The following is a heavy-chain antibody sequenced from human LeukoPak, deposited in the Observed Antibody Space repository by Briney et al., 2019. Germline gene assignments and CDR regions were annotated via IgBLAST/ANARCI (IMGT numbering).Heavy chain of an antibody. D-gene: IGHD2-15*01. Sequence: SETLSLTCSVSGGSISSYYWSWIRQPPGKGLEWIGYIYYTGSTNYNPSLKSRVTISVDTSKNQFSLKLSSVTAADTAVYYCARVPYCSGGSCYGYNWFDPWGQGTLVTVSS. CDR2: IYYTGST. CDR1: GGSISSYY. V-gene: IGHV4-59*12. J-gene: IGHJ5*02. CDR3: ARVPYCSGGSCYGYNWFDP.